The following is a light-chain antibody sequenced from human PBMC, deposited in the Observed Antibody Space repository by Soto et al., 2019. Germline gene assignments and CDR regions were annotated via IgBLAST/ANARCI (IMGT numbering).Light chain of an antibody. J-gene: IGKJ1*01. V-gene: IGKV3-20*01. CDR2: DAS. Sequence: EIVLTQSPGTLSLSPGERATLSCRASQGVSSNYLAWYQQKPGQAPRLLIYDASNRATGIPARFSGSGSGTDFTLTIASLQPDDFATYYCQQYETFSGKFGPGTKVDIK. CDR1: QGVSSNY. CDR3: QQYETFSGK.